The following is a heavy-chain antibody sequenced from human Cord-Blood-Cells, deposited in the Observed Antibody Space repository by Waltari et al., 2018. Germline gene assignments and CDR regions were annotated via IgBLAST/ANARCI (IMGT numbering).Heavy chain of an antibody. CDR2: IHPGDSDT. D-gene: IGHD6-6*01. V-gene: IGHV5-51*01. Sequence: EVQLVQSGAEVKKHGESLKLSCKGSGYSFNSYWIGWVRQMPGKGLEWMGIIHPGDSDTRYSPSFQGQVTISADKSISTAYLQWSSLKASDTAMYYCARPLYSSSSGALFDYWGQGTLVTVSS. CDR3: ARPLYSSSSGALFDY. J-gene: IGHJ4*02. CDR1: GYSFNSYW.